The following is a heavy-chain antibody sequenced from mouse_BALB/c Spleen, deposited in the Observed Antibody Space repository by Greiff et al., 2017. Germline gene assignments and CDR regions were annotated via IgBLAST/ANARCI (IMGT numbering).Heavy chain of an antibody. CDR2: IWSGGST. CDR3: ARNWVYRYHWYFDV. V-gene: IGHV2-2*02. Sequence: QVQLKQSGPGLVQPSQSLSITCTVSGFSLTSYGVHWVRQSPGKGLEWLGVIWSGGSTDYNAAFISRLSISKDNSKSQVFFKMNSLQANDTAIYYCARNWVYRYHWYFDVWGAGTTVTVSS. D-gene: IGHD2-14*01. CDR1: GFSLTSYG. J-gene: IGHJ1*01.